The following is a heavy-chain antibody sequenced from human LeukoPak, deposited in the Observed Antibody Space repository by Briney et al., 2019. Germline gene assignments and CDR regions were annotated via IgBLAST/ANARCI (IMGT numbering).Heavy chain of an antibody. J-gene: IGHJ6*03. CDR1: GYSFTSFA. V-gene: IGHV1-2*02. CDR3: AREAAAASYYYYMDV. Sequence: ASVKVSCKASGYSFTSFAMNWVRQAPGQGLEWMGWINPNSGGTNYAQKFQGRVTMTRDTSISTAYMELSRLRSDDTAVYYCAREAAAASYYYYMDVWGKGTTVTISS. D-gene: IGHD6-13*01. CDR2: INPNSGGT.